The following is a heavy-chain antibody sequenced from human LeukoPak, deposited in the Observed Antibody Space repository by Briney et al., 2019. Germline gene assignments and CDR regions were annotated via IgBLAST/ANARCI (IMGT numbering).Heavy chain of an antibody. Sequence: GGSLRLSCAASGFTFSNAWMSWVRQAPGKGLEWVGRIKSKTDGGTTDYAAPVKGRFTISRDDSKNTLYLQMNSLKTEDTAVYYCTTDSEVVEQWLVRGYYFDYWGQGTLVTVSS. V-gene: IGHV3-15*01. CDR2: IKSKTDGGTT. J-gene: IGHJ4*02. CDR3: TTDSEVVEQWLVRGYYFDY. CDR1: GFTFSNAW. D-gene: IGHD6-19*01.